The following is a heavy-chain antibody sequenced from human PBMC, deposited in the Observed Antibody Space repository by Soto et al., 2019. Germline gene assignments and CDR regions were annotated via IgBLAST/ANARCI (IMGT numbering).Heavy chain of an antibody. D-gene: IGHD5-12*01. CDR1: GFTFRNYG. CDR3: ARGRDGYNPDY. J-gene: IGHJ4*02. V-gene: IGHV3-33*01. Sequence: QVQLVESGGGVVQPGRSLRLSCAASGFTFRNYGMHWVRQAPGKGLEWMAVIWYDGSNKDYADSVKGRFTISRDNSKNTLYLQMTSPRDENTAVYYCARGRDGYNPDYWGQGTLVTVSS. CDR2: IWYDGSNK.